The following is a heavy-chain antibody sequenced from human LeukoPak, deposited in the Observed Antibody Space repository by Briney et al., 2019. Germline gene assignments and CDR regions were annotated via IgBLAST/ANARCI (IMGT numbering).Heavy chain of an antibody. CDR3: ARADVDIVAQNV. D-gene: IGHD5-12*01. CDR1: GYSFTNYA. V-gene: IGHV1-3*04. CDR2: IHTGNGFT. Sequence: ASVKVSCKASGYSFTNYAFHWVRQAPGQSLEWMGWIHTGNGFTRYSQKFQGRVTITRDTSTSTAYMELSSLRSEDTAVYYCARADVDIVAQNVWGQGTTVTVSS. J-gene: IGHJ6*02.